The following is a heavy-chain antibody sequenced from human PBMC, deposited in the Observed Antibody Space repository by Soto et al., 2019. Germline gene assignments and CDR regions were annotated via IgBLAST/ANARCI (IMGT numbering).Heavy chain of an antibody. V-gene: IGHV4-39*01. Sequence: QLQLQESDPGLVKPSETLSLTCTVSGGSISSSSYYWGWIRQPPGKGLEWIGSIYYSGSTYYNPSLKSRVTISVDTSKNQFSLKLSSVTAADTAVYYCARQNVVVVAATSWYFDLWGRGTLVTVSS. J-gene: IGHJ2*01. D-gene: IGHD2-15*01. CDR3: ARQNVVVVAATSWYFDL. CDR1: GGSISSSSYY. CDR2: IYYSGST.